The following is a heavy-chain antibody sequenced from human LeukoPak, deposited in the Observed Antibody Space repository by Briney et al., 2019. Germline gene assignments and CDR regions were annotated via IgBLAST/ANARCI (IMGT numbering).Heavy chain of an antibody. CDR3: ARCGTPNNYYGYGVDV. CDR1: GFTFSSYS. D-gene: IGHD1-26*01. J-gene: IGHJ6*02. Sequence: GGSLRLSCAASGFTFSSYSMNWVRQAPGKGLEWVSVIYSGGSTYYADSVKGRFTISRDNSKNTLYLQMNSLRAEDTAVYYCARCGTPNNYYGYGVDVWGQGTTVIVSS. CDR2: IYSGGST. V-gene: IGHV3-53*01.